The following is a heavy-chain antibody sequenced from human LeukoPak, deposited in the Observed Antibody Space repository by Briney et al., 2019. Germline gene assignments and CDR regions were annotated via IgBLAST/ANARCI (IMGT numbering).Heavy chain of an antibody. D-gene: IGHD5-18*01. J-gene: IGHJ4*02. CDR2: INHSGST. CDR1: GGSFSGYY. Sequence: SETLSLTCAVYGGSFSGYYWSWIRQPPGKGLEWIGEINHSGSTNYNPSLKSRVTISVDTSKNQFSLKLSSVTAADTAVYYCARVRNSYGERDFDYWGQGILVTVSS. CDR3: ARVRNSYGERDFDY. V-gene: IGHV4-34*01.